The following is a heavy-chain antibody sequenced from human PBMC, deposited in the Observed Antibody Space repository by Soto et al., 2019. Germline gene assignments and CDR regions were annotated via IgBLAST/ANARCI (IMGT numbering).Heavy chain of an antibody. J-gene: IGHJ4*02. CDR3: TRHSSDWYPIDY. D-gene: IGHD6-13*01. Sequence: PGGSLRLSCTASGFTFADYALTWFRQAPGEGLEWVGLIRSQAYGGTTEYAASVKGRFSISRDDSKSIAYLQMNSLRTEDTAFYYCTRHSSDWYPIDYWGQGTLVTVS. CDR1: GFTFADYA. CDR2: IRSQAYGGTT. V-gene: IGHV3-49*03.